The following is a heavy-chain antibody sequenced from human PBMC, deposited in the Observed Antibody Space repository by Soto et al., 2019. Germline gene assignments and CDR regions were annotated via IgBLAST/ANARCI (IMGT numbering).Heavy chain of an antibody. CDR2: IQSGGPT. CDR1: GFTVSSKY. CDR3: ARDDVRCDGGRCYGVPLDV. Sequence: EVQLVESGGGLVQPGGSLRLSCAASGFTVSSKYMSWVRQAPGKGLEWVSLIQSGGPTYYADSVKGRFTISRDTSENTVHLQMDSLRAEDTGVYYCARDDVRCDGGRCYGVPLDVWGQGTTVTVSS. V-gene: IGHV3-66*01. D-gene: IGHD2-15*01. J-gene: IGHJ6*02.